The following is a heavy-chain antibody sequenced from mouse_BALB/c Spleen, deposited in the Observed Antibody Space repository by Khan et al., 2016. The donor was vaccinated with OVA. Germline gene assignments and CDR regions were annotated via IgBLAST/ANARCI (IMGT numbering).Heavy chain of an antibody. CDR3: ARHSNDRSDFEV. Sequence: VQLQQSGAELVKPGASVKLSCTASGFNIKDTYLHWVKQRPEQGLEWIGRIAPATGNTQYDQKFQGKATLTSDTSSNTSYMQFNSLTSEDTAVFYFARHSNDRSDFEVGGAGTTVTVSS. D-gene: IGHD6-1*01. J-gene: IGHJ1*01. V-gene: IGHV14-3*02. CDR2: IAPATGNT. CDR1: GFNIKDTY.